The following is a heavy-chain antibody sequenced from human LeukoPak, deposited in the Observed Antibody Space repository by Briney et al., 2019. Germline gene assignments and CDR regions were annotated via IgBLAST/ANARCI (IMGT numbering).Heavy chain of an antibody. CDR1: GGSISSGSYY. CDR2: IYTSGST. J-gene: IGHJ4*02. D-gene: IGHD3-3*01. V-gene: IGHV4-61*02. Sequence: SETLSLTCTVSGGSISSGSYYWSWIRQPAGKGLEWIGRIYTSGSTNYNPSLKSRVTISVDTSKNQFSLKLSSVTAADTAVYYCARGQYEGPLDYWGQGTLVTVSS. CDR3: ARGQYEGPLDY.